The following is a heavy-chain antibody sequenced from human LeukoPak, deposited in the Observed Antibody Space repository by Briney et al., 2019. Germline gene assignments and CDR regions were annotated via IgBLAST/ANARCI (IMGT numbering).Heavy chain of an antibody. V-gene: IGHV1-2*02. Sequence: ASVKVSCKTSGYTFSDYYLHWVRQAPGQGLECMGWINPSSGGTKYVQKFQGRVTMTRDTSISTGYMELSRLRSDDTAVYYCARPIRGNYVEDAFDMWGQRTMVTVSA. D-gene: IGHD1-7*01. CDR3: ARPIRGNYVEDAFDM. J-gene: IGHJ3*02. CDR2: INPSSGGT. CDR1: GYTFSDYY.